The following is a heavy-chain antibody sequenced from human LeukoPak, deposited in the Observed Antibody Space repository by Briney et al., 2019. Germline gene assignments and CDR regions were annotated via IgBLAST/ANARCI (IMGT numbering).Heavy chain of an antibody. D-gene: IGHD3-3*01. CDR3: ASSTIFGVAANWFDP. CDR1: GGSFSGYH. V-gene: IGHV4-34*01. Sequence: SETLSPTCAVYGGSFSGYHWNWIRQSPGKGLEWIGKINHSGSTNYNPSLKSRVTISVDTSKNQFSLKLTSVTAADTAVYYCASSTIFGVAANWFDPWGQGNLVTVSS. J-gene: IGHJ5*02. CDR2: INHSGST.